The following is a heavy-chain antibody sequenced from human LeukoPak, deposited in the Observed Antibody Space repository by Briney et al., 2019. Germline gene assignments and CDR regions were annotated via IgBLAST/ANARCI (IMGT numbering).Heavy chain of an antibody. CDR1: GYTFATSG. D-gene: IGHD6-13*01. J-gene: IGHJ4*02. CDR2: ISSNTGKT. Sequence: AASVKESCMGSGYTFATSGFCWVRQARGRGLEWMGWISSNTGKTDYAQKLQARVSLTTHTSTSTAYMKLRILRPDDTALYYGAKVAGDRMDYWGQGTLLTVSS. CDR3: AKVAGDRMDY. V-gene: IGHV1-18*01.